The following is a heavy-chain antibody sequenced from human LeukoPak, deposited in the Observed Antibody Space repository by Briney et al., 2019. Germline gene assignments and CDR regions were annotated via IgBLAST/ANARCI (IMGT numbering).Heavy chain of an antibody. Sequence: GASVKVSCKASGGTFSSYAISWVRQAPGQGLEWMGGIIPIFGTANYAQKFQGRVTITADKSTSTAYMELSSLRSEDTAVYYCARTYCSSTSCYRKGAFDYWGQGTLVTVSS. CDR1: GGTFSSYA. CDR3: ARTYCSSTSCYRKGAFDY. V-gene: IGHV1-69*06. J-gene: IGHJ4*02. CDR2: IIPIFGTA. D-gene: IGHD2-2*02.